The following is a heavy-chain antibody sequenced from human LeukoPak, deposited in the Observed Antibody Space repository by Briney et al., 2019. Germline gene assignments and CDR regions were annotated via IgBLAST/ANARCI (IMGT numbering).Heavy chain of an antibody. CDR3: AREGGFYRPLDY. Sequence: SETLSLTCGVSGGSVSSANWWTWIRQPPGKGLEWIGEVHLDGRTNFNPSLKSRLTMSVDLSENHVSLKLTSVTAADTAVYYCAREGGFYRPLDYSGQGTLVTVSS. J-gene: IGHJ4*02. CDR2: VHLDGRT. D-gene: IGHD6-25*01. CDR1: GGSVSSANW. V-gene: IGHV4-4*02.